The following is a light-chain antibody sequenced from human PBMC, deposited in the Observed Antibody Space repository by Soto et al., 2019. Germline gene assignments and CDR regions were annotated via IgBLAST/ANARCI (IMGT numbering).Light chain of an antibody. CDR3: QQSYSTLWT. CDR1: QSINSW. J-gene: IGKJ1*01. V-gene: IGKV1-39*01. Sequence: DIQMTQSPSSLSASLGDRVTISCRASQSINSWLAWYQQKPGKAPKLLIHGASSLQSGVPSRFSGTGSGTDFTLTISSLQPEDFATYYCQQSYSTLWTFGQGTKVDIK. CDR2: GAS.